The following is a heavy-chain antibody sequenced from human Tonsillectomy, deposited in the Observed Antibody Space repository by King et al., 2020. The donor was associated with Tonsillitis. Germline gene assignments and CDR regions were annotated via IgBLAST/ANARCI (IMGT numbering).Heavy chain of an antibody. J-gene: IGHJ6*02. CDR3: AKEVGAANLYYYHGMDV. CDR2: IRYDGSNK. Sequence: VQLVESGGGVVQPGGSLRLSCAASGFTFSSYGMHWVRQAPGKGLEWVAFIRYDGSNKYYADSVKGRFTISRDNSKNTLYLQMNSLRAEDTAVYYCAKEVGAANLYYYHGMDVWGQGTTVTVSS. D-gene: IGHD2-15*01. V-gene: IGHV3-30*02. CDR1: GFTFSSYG.